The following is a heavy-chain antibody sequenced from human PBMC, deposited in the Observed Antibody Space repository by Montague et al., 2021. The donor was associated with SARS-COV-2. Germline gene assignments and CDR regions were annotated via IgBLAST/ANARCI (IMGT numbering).Heavy chain of an antibody. J-gene: IGHJ6*02. D-gene: IGHD2-15*01. Sequence: SETRSLTCDVYGGSFSSYWSWIRQPPGRGLEWVGQISHGGGTNYNPSLXIRVTISVDTSKNQVSLKLSSVTAADTAVYYCASHCGGGRCYFGVDVWGQGTTVTVSS. CDR1: GGSFSSY. CDR3: ASHCGGGRCYFGVDV. V-gene: IGHV4-34*01. CDR2: ISHGGGT.